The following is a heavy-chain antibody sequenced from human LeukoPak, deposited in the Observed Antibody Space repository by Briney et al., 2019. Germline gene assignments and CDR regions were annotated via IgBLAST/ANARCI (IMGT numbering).Heavy chain of an antibody. V-gene: IGHV3-21*01. CDR1: GFTFSSYS. Sequence: PGGSLRLSCAASGFTFSSYSMNWVRQAPGKGLEWVSSISSSSGYIYYADSVKGRFTISRDNAKNSLYLQMNSLRAEDTAVYYCARDSELLWFGETGYYFDYWGQGTLVTVSS. CDR2: ISSSSGYI. D-gene: IGHD3-10*01. J-gene: IGHJ4*02. CDR3: ARDSELLWFGETGYYFDY.